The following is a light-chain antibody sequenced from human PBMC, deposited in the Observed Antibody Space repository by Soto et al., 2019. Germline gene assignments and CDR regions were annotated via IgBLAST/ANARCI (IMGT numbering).Light chain of an antibody. Sequence: IGLTQSSGTLSLSPGERATLSCRASQSVTSSYLAWYQQKPGQAPRILIFAASSRATGIPDKFSGSGSGTDFTLTISRLEPDDFAVYYCQHYGSPSWTFGQGTKVDIK. V-gene: IGKV3-20*01. J-gene: IGKJ1*01. CDR1: QSVTSSY. CDR3: QHYGSPSWT. CDR2: AAS.